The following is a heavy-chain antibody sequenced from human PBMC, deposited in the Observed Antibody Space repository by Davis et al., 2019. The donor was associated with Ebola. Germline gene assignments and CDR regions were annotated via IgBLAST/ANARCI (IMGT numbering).Heavy chain of an antibody. D-gene: IGHD6-19*01. CDR3: AKDTSSVWFDV. Sequence: GESLRLSCAASGFVFSSYVMSWVRRAPGKGLEWVSTLGLSADTYYADSVKGRFTISRDNSKNTLLLQMNSLRVEDTAIYYCAKDTSSVWFDVWGQGTMVTVSS. CDR1: GFVFSSYV. CDR2: LGLSADT. V-gene: IGHV3-23*01. J-gene: IGHJ3*01.